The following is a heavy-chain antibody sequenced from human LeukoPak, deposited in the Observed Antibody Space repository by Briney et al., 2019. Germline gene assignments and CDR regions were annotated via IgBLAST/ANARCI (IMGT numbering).Heavy chain of an antibody. V-gene: IGHV3-23*01. CDR2: ISGSGLNT. D-gene: IGHD3-10*01. J-gene: IGHJ4*02. Sequence: PGGSLRLSCAASGFIFSSYSMNWVRQAPGKGLEWVSGISGSGLNTYYADSVKGRFTSSRDNSKNMLYLQMNSLRAEDTAVYYCAKGGGYGSGTYSEDWGQGILVTVSS. CDR3: AKGGGYGSGTYSED. CDR1: GFIFSSYS.